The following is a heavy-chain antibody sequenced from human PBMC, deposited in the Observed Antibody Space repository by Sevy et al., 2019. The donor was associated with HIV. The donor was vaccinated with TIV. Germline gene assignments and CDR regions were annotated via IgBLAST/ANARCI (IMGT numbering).Heavy chain of an antibody. CDR3: AREHDYSNGIYYGMDV. CDR2: IKQDGSEK. Sequence: GGSLRLSCAASGFTFSSYWMSWVRQAPGKGLEWVANIKQDGSEKYYVDSVKGRFTISRDNAKNSLYLQMNSLRAEDTAVYDCAREHDYSNGIYYGMDVWGQGTTVTVSS. CDR1: GFTFSSYW. J-gene: IGHJ6*02. D-gene: IGHD4-4*01. V-gene: IGHV3-7*01.